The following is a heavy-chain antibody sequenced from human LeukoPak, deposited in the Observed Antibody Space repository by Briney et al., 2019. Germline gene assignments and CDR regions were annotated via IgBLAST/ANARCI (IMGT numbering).Heavy chain of an antibody. CDR3: AKGKLLWFGDAFDI. V-gene: IGHV3-66*01. CDR2: IYSGGST. CDR1: GFTVSSNY. D-gene: IGHD3-10*01. Sequence: GGSLRLSCAASGFTVSSNYMSWVRQAPGKGLEWVSVIYSGGSTYYADSVKGRFTISRDNSKNTLYLQMNSLRAEDTAVYYCAKGKLLWFGDAFDIWGQGTMVTVSS. J-gene: IGHJ3*02.